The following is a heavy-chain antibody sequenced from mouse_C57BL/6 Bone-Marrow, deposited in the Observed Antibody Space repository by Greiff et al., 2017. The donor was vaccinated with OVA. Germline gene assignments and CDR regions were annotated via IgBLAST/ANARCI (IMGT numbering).Heavy chain of an antibody. CDR3: AIYDGYYED. CDR1: GFTFSSYA. CDR2: ISDGGSYT. V-gene: IGHV5-4*03. D-gene: IGHD2-3*01. J-gene: IGHJ2*01. Sequence: EVKVEESGGGLVKPGGSLKLSCAASGFTFSSYAMSWVRQTPEKRLEWVATISDGGSYTYYPDNVKGRFTISRDNAKNNLYLQMSHLKSEDTAMYYCAIYDGYYEDWGQGTTLTVSS.